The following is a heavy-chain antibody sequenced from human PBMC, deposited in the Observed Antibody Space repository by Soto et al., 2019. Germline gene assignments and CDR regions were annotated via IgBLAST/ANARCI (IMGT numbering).Heavy chain of an antibody. D-gene: IGHD1-26*01. Sequence: EVQLVESGGGLVQPGGSLRLSCAASGFIVSSNYMSWVRQAPGKGPEWVALIYSGGTTHYAESVKGRFTISRDKSKNTLYLQMNSPRAEDTAVYYCARRWGWGHGTMVTVSS. CDR3: ARRWG. J-gene: IGHJ3*01. CDR2: IYSGGTT. CDR1: GFIVSSNY. V-gene: IGHV3-66*01.